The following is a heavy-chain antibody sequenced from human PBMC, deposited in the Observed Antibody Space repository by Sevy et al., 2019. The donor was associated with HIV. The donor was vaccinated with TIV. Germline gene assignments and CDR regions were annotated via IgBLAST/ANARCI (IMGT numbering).Heavy chain of an antibody. D-gene: IGHD3-10*01. J-gene: IGHJ5*02. Sequence: SETLSLTCAVSGGSIISDNYSWSWMRQPLGKGLEWFGYIYHSGSTHYKLSLSSRVTISVDRSKKQFSLKLRSVTAADTAVYYCARDALATGWFDPWGQGTLVTVSS. CDR1: GGSIISDNYS. CDR2: IYHSGST. CDR3: ARDALATGWFDP. V-gene: IGHV4-30-2*01.